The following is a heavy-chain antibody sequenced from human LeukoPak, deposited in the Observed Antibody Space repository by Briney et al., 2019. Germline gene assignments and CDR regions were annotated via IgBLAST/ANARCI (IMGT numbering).Heavy chain of an antibody. V-gene: IGHV3-7*03. CDR2: IKEDGTEA. CDR1: GFMFSSNW. CDR3: AKEGRSLQTY. J-gene: IGHJ4*02. D-gene: IGHD5-24*01. Sequence: GGSLRLSCAASGFMFSSNWMSWVRLAPRKGLEWVANIKEDGTEAYYVDSVKGRFTISRDNAKNSLYLQMNSLRVEDTAVYYCAKEGRSLQTYWGQGTLVTVSS.